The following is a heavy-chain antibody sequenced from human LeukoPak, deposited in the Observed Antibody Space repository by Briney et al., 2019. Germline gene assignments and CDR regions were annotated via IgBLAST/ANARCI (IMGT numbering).Heavy chain of an antibody. CDR3: ARGGGATN. CDR2: ISSDGSST. D-gene: IGHD1-26*01. V-gene: IGHV3-74*01. J-gene: IGHJ4*02. Sequence: GGSLRLSCAASGFTFSSYWMHWVRQAPGGGLVWVSRISSDGSSTSYADSVKGRFTISRDNAKNTLNLQMNSLRAEDTAVYYFARGGGATNWGQGTLVTVSS. CDR1: GFTFSSYW.